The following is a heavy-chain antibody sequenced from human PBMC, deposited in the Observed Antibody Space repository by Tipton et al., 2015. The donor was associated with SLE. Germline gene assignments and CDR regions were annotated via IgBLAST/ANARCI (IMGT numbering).Heavy chain of an antibody. D-gene: IGHD6-25*01. CDR3: ARDSLGAAGGMDV. CDR1: GGSISSSNYY. CDR2: MFYSGNA. V-gene: IGHV4-39*07. J-gene: IGHJ6*02. Sequence: TLSLTCTVSGGSISSSNYYWGWIRQPPGKGLEWIGSMFYSGNAHYNPSLRSRVTISVDTSKNQFSLKLSSVTAADTAVYYCARDSLGAAGGMDVWGQGTTVTVSS.